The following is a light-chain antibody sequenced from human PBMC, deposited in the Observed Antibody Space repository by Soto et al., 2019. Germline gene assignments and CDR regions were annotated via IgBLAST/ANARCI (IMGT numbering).Light chain of an antibody. CDR3: AAWDDSLNGPM. J-gene: IGLJ3*02. CDR1: NSNIGSNT. V-gene: IGLV1-44*01. CDR2: SSN. Sequence: QSVLTQPPSASGTPGQRVTISCSGSNSNIGSNTVNWYQQFPGAAPKLLVYSSNLRPSGVPDRFSGSKSGTSASLAISGLQSEDESDYYCAAWDDSLNGPMFGGGTKLTVL.